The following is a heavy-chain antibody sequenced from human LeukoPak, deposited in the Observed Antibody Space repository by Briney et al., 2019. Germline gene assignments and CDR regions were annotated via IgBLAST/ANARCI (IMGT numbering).Heavy chain of an antibody. D-gene: IGHD3-3*01. V-gene: IGHV4-34*01. Sequence: PSETLSLTCSVSGGSFSGSYWSWIRQPPGKGLEWIGEINHSGTTNYNPSLASRVTISVDTSKNQFSLKLSSVTAADTAVYYCARPLSEPRRYFDLWGRGTLVTVSS. CDR2: INHSGTT. CDR3: ARPLSEPRRYFDL. J-gene: IGHJ2*01. CDR1: GGSFSGSY.